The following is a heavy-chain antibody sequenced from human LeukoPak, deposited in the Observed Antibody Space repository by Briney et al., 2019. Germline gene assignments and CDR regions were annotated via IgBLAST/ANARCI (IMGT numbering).Heavy chain of an antibody. CDR2: INPNSGGT. V-gene: IGHV1-2*02. Sequence: ASVKVSCKASGYTFTGYYMHWVRQAPGHGLEWMGWINPNSGGTNYAQKFQGRVTMTRDTSISTAYMELSRLRSDDTAVYYCASDGAPAIAAAGESGFDPWGQGTLVTVSS. D-gene: IGHD6-13*01. J-gene: IGHJ5*02. CDR3: ASDGAPAIAAAGESGFDP. CDR1: GYTFTGYY.